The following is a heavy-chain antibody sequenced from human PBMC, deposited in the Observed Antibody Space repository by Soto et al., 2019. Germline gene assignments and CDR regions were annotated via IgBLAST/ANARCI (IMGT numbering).Heavy chain of an antibody. D-gene: IGHD3-22*01. V-gene: IGHV5-10-1*01. CDR2: IDPSDSQT. CDR1: GYSFAGYW. Sequence: GESLKIYCKGSGYSFAGYWITWVRQKPGKGLEWMGQIDPSDSQTYYSPSFRGHVTISATKSITTVFLQWSSLRASDTAMYYCARQIYDSDTGPHFQYSFDSWGQGTPVTVSS. CDR3: ARQIYDSDTGPHFQYSFDS. J-gene: IGHJ4*02.